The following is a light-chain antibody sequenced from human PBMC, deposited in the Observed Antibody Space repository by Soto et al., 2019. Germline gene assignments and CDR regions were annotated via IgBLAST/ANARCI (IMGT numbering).Light chain of an antibody. V-gene: IGKV1D-13*01. Sequence: AIQLTQSPSSLSASVGDRVTIAWRASQGFRNAVAWYQQKPGQAPKLLIYDASSLESGVPSRFSGSDSGTDFTLTISSLQPEDSATYYCQQFHDYPITFGQGTRLEIK. CDR3: QQFHDYPIT. CDR1: QGFRNA. CDR2: DAS. J-gene: IGKJ5*01.